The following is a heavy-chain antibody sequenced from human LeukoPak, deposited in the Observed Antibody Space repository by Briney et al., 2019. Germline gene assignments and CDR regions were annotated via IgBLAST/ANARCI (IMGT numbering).Heavy chain of an antibody. CDR3: ARCGNSYGTGYQFDP. D-gene: IGHD5-18*01. CDR2: VYYTGAT. Sequence: SVTLSLTCTVSGGSIGDYYWNWVRQTPGKGLEWIAFVYYTGATNYNPSLKSRVTISLDTSKNQFSLNVNSVDAADTAVYFCARCGNSYGTGYQFDPWSQGTLVTVSS. J-gene: IGHJ5*02. V-gene: IGHV4-59*01. CDR1: GGSIGDYY.